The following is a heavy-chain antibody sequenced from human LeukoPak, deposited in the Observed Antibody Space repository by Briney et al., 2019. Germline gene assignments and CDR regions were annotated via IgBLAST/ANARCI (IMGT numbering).Heavy chain of an antibody. V-gene: IGHV4-39*01. CDR2: ISHSGDT. J-gene: IGHJ4*01. D-gene: IGHD1-20*01. Sequence: RSETLSLTCTVSGDSITNSLYLWGWIRKPPGKGLEWLGSISHSGDTYYSPSLSSRVTIFLDASKNQFSLRLSSMAAKDTALYSYASRITGTTSDSFDYWRHGTLVTVSS. CDR3: ASRITGTTSDSFDY. CDR1: GDSITNSLYL.